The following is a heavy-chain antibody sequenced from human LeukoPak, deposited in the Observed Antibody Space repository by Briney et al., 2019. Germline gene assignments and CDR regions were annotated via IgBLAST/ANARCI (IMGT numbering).Heavy chain of an antibody. Sequence: GGSLRLSCAASGFTFSSSWMSWVRQAPGKGLEWVANIKQDGSEKYYVDSVKGRFTISRDNAKNSLYLQMNSLRAEDTAVYYCARVGHSSGWYVEDYWGQGTLVTVSS. CDR1: GFTFSSSW. J-gene: IGHJ4*02. CDR3: ARVGHSSGWYVEDY. D-gene: IGHD6-19*01. CDR2: IKQDGSEK. V-gene: IGHV3-7*05.